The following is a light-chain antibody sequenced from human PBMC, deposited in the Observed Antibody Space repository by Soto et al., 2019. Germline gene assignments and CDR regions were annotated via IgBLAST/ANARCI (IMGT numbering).Light chain of an antibody. CDR2: GNS. CDR3: QSYDSSLKV. CDR1: SSNIGAGYD. Sequence: QPVLTQPPSVSGAPGQRVTISCTGSSSNIGAGYDVHWYQQLPGTAPKLLIYGNSNRPSGVPDRFSGSKSGTSASLAITGLQAEDEADYYCQSYDSSLKVFGGGPSSPS. J-gene: IGLJ3*02. V-gene: IGLV1-40*01.